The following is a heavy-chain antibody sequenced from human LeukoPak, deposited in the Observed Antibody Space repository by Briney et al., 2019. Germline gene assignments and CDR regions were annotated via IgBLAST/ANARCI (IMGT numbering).Heavy chain of an antibody. CDR2: INHSGST. D-gene: IGHD3-9*01. V-gene: IGHV4-34*01. Sequence: SETLSLTCAVYGGSFSAYYWSWIRQPPGKGLEWIGEINHSGSTNYNPSLKSRVTISVDTSKNQFSLKLSSVTAADTAVYYCARTYYDILTGLNDAFDIWGQGTMVTVSS. CDR1: GGSFSAYY. J-gene: IGHJ3*02. CDR3: ARTYYDILTGLNDAFDI.